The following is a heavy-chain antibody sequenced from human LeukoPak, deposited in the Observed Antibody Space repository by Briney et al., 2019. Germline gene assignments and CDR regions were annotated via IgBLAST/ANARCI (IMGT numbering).Heavy chain of an antibody. Sequence: GGSLRLSCAASGFTFSSYEMNWVRQAPGKGLEWVSSISSSSSYIYYADSVKGRFTISRDNAKKSLYLQMNSLRAEDTAVYYCARATTYDILTGFSDYWGQGTLVTVSS. CDR3: ARATTYDILTGFSDY. CDR1: GFTFSSYE. CDR2: ISSSSSYI. J-gene: IGHJ4*02. V-gene: IGHV3-21*01. D-gene: IGHD3-9*01.